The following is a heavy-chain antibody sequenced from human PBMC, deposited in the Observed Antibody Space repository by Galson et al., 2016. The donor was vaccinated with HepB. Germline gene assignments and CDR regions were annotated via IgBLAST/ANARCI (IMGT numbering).Heavy chain of an antibody. CDR1: GFTFSTYA. CDR3: ARVPVGATFYFYIDV. J-gene: IGHJ6*03. Sequence: SLRLSCAASGFTFSTYAMHWVRQDPVKGLEWVAVISHDGDNKYYADSVKGRFTISRDNSKNTLYLQVNSLRVEDSAIYYCARVPVGATFYFYIDVWSKGTTVIVSS. V-gene: IGHV3-30-3*01. D-gene: IGHD1-26*01. CDR2: ISHDGDNK.